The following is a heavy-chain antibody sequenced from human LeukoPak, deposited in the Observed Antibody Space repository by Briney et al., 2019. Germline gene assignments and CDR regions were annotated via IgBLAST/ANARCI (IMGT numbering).Heavy chain of an antibody. J-gene: IGHJ3*02. CDR2: ISYDGSNK. Sequence: GGSLRLSCAASGLTFSSYGMHWVRQAPGKGLEWVAVISYDGSNKYYADSVKGRFTISRDNSKNTLYLQMNSLRAEDTAVYYCAKDSRIQLWLMGTYDAFDIWGQGTMVTVSS. CDR3: AKDSRIQLWLMGTYDAFDI. V-gene: IGHV3-30*18. CDR1: GLTFSSYG. D-gene: IGHD5-18*01.